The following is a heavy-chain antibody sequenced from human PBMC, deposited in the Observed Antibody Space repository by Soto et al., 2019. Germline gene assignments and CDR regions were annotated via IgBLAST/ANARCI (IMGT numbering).Heavy chain of an antibody. Sequence: ASVKVSCKVSGYTLTELSMHWVRQAPGKGLEWMGGFDPEDGETIYAQEFQGRVTMTEDTSTDTAYMELSSLRSEDTAVYYCATVKARDGSGSQTPFDYWGQGTLVTVSS. J-gene: IGHJ4*02. V-gene: IGHV1-24*01. D-gene: IGHD3-10*01. CDR2: FDPEDGET. CDR1: GYTLTELS. CDR3: ATVKARDGSGSQTPFDY.